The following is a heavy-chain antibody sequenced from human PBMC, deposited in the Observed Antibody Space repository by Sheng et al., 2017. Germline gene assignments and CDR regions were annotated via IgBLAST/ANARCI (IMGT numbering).Heavy chain of an antibody. J-gene: IGHJ4*02. CDR2: IYHSGST. D-gene: IGHD6-19*01. CDR1: GYSISSGYY. V-gene: IGHV4-38-2*02. CDR3: ARDSEQWLVLGYFDY. Sequence: QVQLQESGPGLVKPSETLSLTCAVSGYSISSGYYWGWIRQPPGKGLEWIGSIYHSGSTYYNPSLKSRVTISVDTSKNQFSLKLSSVTAADTAVYYCARDSEQWLVLGYFDYWGQGTLVTVSS.